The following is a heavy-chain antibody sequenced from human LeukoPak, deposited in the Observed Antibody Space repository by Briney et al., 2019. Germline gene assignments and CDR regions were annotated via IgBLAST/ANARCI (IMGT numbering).Heavy chain of an antibody. CDR1: GYSFTSYW. CDR2: IYPGDSDT. D-gene: IGHD2-15*01. J-gene: IGHJ4*02. V-gene: IGHV5-51*01. Sequence: GESLKISCKGSGYSFTSYWIGWVRQMPGKGLGWMGIIYPGDSDTRYSPSFQGQVTISADKSISTAYLQWSSLKASDTAMYYCARLGVVDCSGGSCYSRVLDYWGQGTLVTVSS. CDR3: ARLGVVDCSGGSCYSRVLDY.